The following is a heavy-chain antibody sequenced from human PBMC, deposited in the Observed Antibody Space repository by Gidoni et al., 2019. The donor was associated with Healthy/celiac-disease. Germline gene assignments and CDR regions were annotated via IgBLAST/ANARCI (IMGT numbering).Heavy chain of an antibody. Sequence: QVQLVQSGAEVKKPGASVKVSCKASGYTFTGYYMHWVRQAPGQGLGWMGWINPNSGGTNYAQKFQGRVTMTRDTSISTAYMELSRLRSDDTAVYYCARGGTIAVAGSGWFDPWGQGTLVTVSS. D-gene: IGHD6-19*01. CDR1: GYTFTGYY. V-gene: IGHV1-2*02. J-gene: IGHJ5*02. CDR3: ARGGTIAVAGSGWFDP. CDR2: INPNSGGT.